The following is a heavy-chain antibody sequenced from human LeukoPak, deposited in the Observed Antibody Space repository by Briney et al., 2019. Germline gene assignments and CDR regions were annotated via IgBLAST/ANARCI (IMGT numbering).Heavy chain of an antibody. Sequence: SETLSLTCTVSGGFMGSSAYYWVWIRQTPGKGLEWIANIFYTGNTYYNPSLKSRVTVSVDTSKNQFSLNLRSVTAADTAVYYCARASGSSSWYYFDYWGQGTLVTVSS. V-gene: IGHV4-39*07. CDR3: ARASGSSSWYYFDY. J-gene: IGHJ4*02. D-gene: IGHD6-13*01. CDR1: GGFMGSSAYY. CDR2: IFYTGNT.